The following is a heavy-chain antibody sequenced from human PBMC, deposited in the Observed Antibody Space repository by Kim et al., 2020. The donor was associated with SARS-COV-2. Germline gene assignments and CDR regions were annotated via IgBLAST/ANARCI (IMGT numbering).Heavy chain of an antibody. D-gene: IGHD3-3*01. CDR1: GFTFSDYY. V-gene: IGHV3-11*05. CDR3: ARERVITIFGVVINDAFDI. J-gene: IGHJ3*02. CDR2: ISSSSSYT. Sequence: GGSLRLSCAASGFTFSDYYMSWIRQAPGKGLEWVSYISSSSSYTKYADSVKGRFTISRDNAKNSLYLQMNSLRAEDTALYYCARERVITIFGVVINDAFDIWGQGTMVTVSS.